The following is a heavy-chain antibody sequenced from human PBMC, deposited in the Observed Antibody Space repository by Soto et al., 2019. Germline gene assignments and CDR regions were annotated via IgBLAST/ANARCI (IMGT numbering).Heavy chain of an antibody. CDR3: ARDTATFAFDI. J-gene: IGHJ3*02. Sequence: PGGSLRLSCAASGFTFSSYGMHWVRQAPGKGLEWVAVIWYDGSNKYYADSVKGRFTISRDNSKNTLYLQMNSLRAEDTVVYYCARDTATFAFDIWGQATMVTVSS. CDR1: GFTFSSYG. V-gene: IGHV3-33*01. CDR2: IWYDGSNK. D-gene: IGHD2-15*01.